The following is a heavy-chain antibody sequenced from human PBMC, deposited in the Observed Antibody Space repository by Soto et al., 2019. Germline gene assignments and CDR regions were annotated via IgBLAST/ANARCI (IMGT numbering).Heavy chain of an antibody. CDR2: IRSKAYGGTT. CDR1: GFTFGDYA. Sequence: PGGSLRLSCTASGFTFGDYAMSWVRQAPGKGLEWVGFIRSKAYGGTTEYAASVKGRFTISRDDSKSIAYLQMNSLKTEDTAVYYCTRGPTSVLLWFGEYDYWGQGTLVTVSS. CDR3: TRGPTSVLLWFGEYDY. V-gene: IGHV3-49*04. J-gene: IGHJ4*02. D-gene: IGHD3-10*01.